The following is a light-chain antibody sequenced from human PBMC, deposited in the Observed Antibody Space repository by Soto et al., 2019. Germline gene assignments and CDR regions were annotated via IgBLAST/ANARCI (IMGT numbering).Light chain of an antibody. CDR1: SSNIGAGYD. CDR2: GNS. V-gene: IGLV1-40*01. CDR3: QSYDSSQV. Sequence: QSVLTQPPSVSGAPGQRVTISCTGSSSNIGAGYDVHWYQQLPGTAPKLLIYGNSNRPSVVPDRFSGSKSGTSASLAITGLQAEDEADYYCQSYDSSQVFGTGTKVTVL. J-gene: IGLJ1*01.